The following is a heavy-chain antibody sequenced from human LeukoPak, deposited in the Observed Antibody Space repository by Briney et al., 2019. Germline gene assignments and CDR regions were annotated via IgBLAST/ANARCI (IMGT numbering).Heavy chain of an antibody. CDR3: TTGGIAAAGKKFVGYFDL. V-gene: IGHV3-15*01. Sequence: GGSLRLSCAASGFTFSNAWMSWVRQAPGKGLEWVGRIKSKTDGGTTDYAAPVKGRFTISRDDSKNTLYLQMNSLKTEDTAVYYCTTGGIAAAGKKFVGYFDLWGRGTLVTVSS. CDR2: IKSKTDGGTT. D-gene: IGHD6-13*01. J-gene: IGHJ2*01. CDR1: GFTFSNAW.